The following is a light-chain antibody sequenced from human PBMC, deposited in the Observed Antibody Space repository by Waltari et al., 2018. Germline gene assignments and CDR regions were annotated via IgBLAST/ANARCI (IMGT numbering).Light chain of an antibody. CDR1: QSISTY. J-gene: IGKJ1*01. CDR2: DGA. V-gene: IGKV3-11*01. Sequence: IVLTQSPATLSLSPGVRATLSCRASQSISTYIAWYQQKPGQAPRLLICDGANRATGIPARFSGSGSKTDFTLTIASLEPEDSAVYYCQQSYNWPRTFGQGTKVEIK. CDR3: QQSYNWPRT.